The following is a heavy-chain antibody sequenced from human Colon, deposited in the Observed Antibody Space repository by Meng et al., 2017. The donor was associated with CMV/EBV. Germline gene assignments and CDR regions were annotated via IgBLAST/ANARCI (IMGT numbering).Heavy chain of an antibody. V-gene: IGHV1-18*01. Sequence: ASVKVSCKASGYRFTSYGIGWVRQAPGQGLEWMGWISVYHGDTAYAHKFQDRVTMTTDTSTGTAYMELRRLTSDDTADYYCARNYCSSVNCNLGDGLNMWGQGTRVTVSS. CDR1: GYRFTSYG. CDR2: ISVYHGDT. J-gene: IGHJ3*02. CDR3: ARNYCSSVNCNLGDGLNM. D-gene: IGHD2-2*01.